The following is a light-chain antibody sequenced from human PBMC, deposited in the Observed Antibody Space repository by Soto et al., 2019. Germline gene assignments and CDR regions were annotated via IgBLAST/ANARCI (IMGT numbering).Light chain of an antibody. V-gene: IGKV2-30*02. J-gene: IGKJ2*01. CDR2: RVS. CDR1: QSLVHSDGDTY. Sequence: DVVMTQSPLSLPVNLGEPAAISCRSTQSLVHSDGDTYLSWFHQRPGQSPRRLIFRVSKRDFGVPPRFIGSGSGTDFTLEITCVEDEDVGVYYCMQGTHWPPSTFGQGTRLEIK. CDR3: MQGTHWPPST.